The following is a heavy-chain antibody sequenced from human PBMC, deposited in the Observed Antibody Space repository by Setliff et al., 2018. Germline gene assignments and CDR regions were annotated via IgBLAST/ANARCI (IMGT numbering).Heavy chain of an antibody. CDR1: GGSISNGNNY. CDR3: AREQWLDPPGYYYMDV. D-gene: IGHD6-19*01. J-gene: IGHJ6*03. V-gene: IGHV4-61*02. CDR2: MYKSGST. Sequence: PSETLSLTCTVSGGSISNGNNYWNWIRQPAGKGLEWIGRMYKSGSTNYNPSLKSRVTISVDTSKNQFSLKLSSVTAADMAVYYCAREQWLDPPGYYYMDVWAKGTTVTVSS.